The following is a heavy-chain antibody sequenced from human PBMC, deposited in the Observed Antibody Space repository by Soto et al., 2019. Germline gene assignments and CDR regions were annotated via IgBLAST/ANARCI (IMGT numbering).Heavy chain of an antibody. Sequence: QVQLVESGGGVVQPGRSLRLSCAASGFTFSSYGMHWVRQAPGKGLEWVAVISYDGSNKYYADSVKGRFTISRDNSKNTLYLQMNSLIAEDTAVYYCALSSIAARPYAFDIWGQGTMVTVSS. CDR1: GFTFSSYG. D-gene: IGHD6-6*01. J-gene: IGHJ3*02. CDR2: ISYDGSNK. V-gene: IGHV3-30*03. CDR3: ALSSIAARPYAFDI.